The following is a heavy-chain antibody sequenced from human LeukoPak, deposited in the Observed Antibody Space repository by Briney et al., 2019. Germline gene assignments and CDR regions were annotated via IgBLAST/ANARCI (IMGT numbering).Heavy chain of an antibody. CDR3: AKDSLNDYTNPFDY. CDR2: VSWNSGSI. D-gene: IGHD4-11*01. J-gene: IGHJ4*02. V-gene: IGHV3-9*01. Sequence: GGSLRLSCAASGFTFDDYAMHWVRQAPGKGLEWVSGVSWNSGSIGYADSVKGRFTISRDNAKNSLYLQMNSLRAEDTAVYYCAKDSLNDYTNPFDYWGQGTLVTVSS. CDR1: GFTFDDYA.